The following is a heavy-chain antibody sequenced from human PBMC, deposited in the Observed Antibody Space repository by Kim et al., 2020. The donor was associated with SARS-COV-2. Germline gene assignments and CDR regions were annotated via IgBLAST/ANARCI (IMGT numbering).Heavy chain of an antibody. CDR2: IIPIFGTA. CDR3: ARDDVVLPAAFGRDYYYYGMDV. CDR1: GGTFSSYA. J-gene: IGHJ6*02. Sequence: SVKVSCKASGGTFSSYAISWVRQAPGQGLEWMGGIIPIFGTANYAQKFQGRVTITADESTSTAYMELSSLRSEDTAVYYCARDDVVLPAAFGRDYYYYGMDVWGQGTTVTVSS. D-gene: IGHD2-2*01. V-gene: IGHV1-69*13.